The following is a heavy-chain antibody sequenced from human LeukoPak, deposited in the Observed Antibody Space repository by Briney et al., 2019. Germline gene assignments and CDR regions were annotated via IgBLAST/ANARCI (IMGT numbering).Heavy chain of an antibody. CDR3: ARAHGPQWAFDI. D-gene: IGHD6-19*01. CDR1: GYTFTGYY. V-gene: IGHV1-2*02. Sequence: ASVKVSCKASGYTFTGYYMHWVRQAPGQGLEWMGWINPNSGGTNYAQKFQGRVTMTRDTSISTAYMELSRLRSDDTAVYYCARAHGPQWAFDIWGQGTAVTVSS. J-gene: IGHJ3*02. CDR2: INPNSGGT.